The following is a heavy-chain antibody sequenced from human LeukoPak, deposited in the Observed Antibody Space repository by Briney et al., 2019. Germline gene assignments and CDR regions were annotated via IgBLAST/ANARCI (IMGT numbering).Heavy chain of an antibody. V-gene: IGHV4-4*02. Sequence: KPSGTLSLTCAVSGGSISSSDWWAWVRPPPGEGLEWIGEIYHSGSTKYNPSLKSRVTISVDKSKNQFSLKVSSVTAADTAVYYCARDASLQMGAFDVWGHGTMVTVSS. J-gene: IGHJ3*01. CDR1: GGSISSSDW. D-gene: IGHD1-1*01. CDR3: ARDASLQMGAFDV. CDR2: IYHSGST.